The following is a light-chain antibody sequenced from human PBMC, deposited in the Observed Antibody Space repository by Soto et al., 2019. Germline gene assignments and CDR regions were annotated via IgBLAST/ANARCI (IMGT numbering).Light chain of an antibody. V-gene: IGKV3-20*01. J-gene: IGKJ1*01. CDR3: QQSGSSPTWT. Sequence: EIVLTQSPGTLSLSPGERATLSCRASQTVSSSYLAWYQQKPGQAPRLLIYGASSRATGIPDRFSGSGSGTEFTLTISRLEPEDFAVYYCQQSGSSPTWTFGQGTTVEIK. CDR2: GAS. CDR1: QTVSSSY.